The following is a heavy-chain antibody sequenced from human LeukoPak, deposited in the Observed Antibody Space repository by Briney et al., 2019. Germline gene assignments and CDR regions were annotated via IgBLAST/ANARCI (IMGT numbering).Heavy chain of an antibody. V-gene: IGHV3-21*01. D-gene: IGHD5-24*01. CDR2: ITSSSSYI. CDR3: ARAIRDGYRSNYYYYYMDV. Sequence: PGGSLRLSCAASGFTFSSYSMNWVRQAPGKGLEWVSSITSSSSYIYYADSVKGRFTISRDNAKNSLYLQMNSLRAEDTAVYYCARAIRDGYRSNYYYYYMDVWGKGTTVTVSS. CDR1: GFTFSSYS. J-gene: IGHJ6*03.